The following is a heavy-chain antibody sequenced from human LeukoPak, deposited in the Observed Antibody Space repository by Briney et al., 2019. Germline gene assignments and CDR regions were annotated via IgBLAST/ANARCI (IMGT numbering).Heavy chain of an antibody. Sequence: PSETLSLTCAVSGGSISSSNWWSWVRQPPGKGLEWIGEIYHSGSTNYNPSLKSRVTISVDKSKNQFSLKLSSVTAADTAVYYCARVDTVMAYYFDLWGQGTLVTVSS. CDR2: IYHSGST. J-gene: IGHJ4*02. V-gene: IGHV4-4*02. CDR1: GGSISSSNW. CDR3: ARVDTVMAYYFDL. D-gene: IGHD5-18*01.